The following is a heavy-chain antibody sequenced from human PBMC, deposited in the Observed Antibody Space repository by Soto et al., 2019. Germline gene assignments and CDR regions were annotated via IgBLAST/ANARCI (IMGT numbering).Heavy chain of an antibody. V-gene: IGHV3-30-3*01. J-gene: IGHJ6*02. Sequence: GGSLRLSCAASGFTFSSYAMHWVRQAPGKGLEWVAVISYDGSNKYYADSVKGRFTISRDNSKNTLYLQMNSLRAEDTAVYYCARGENYDILTVRYYYYGMDVWGQGTTVTVSS. CDR1: GFTFSSYA. D-gene: IGHD3-9*01. CDR2: ISYDGSNK. CDR3: ARGENYDILTVRYYYYGMDV.